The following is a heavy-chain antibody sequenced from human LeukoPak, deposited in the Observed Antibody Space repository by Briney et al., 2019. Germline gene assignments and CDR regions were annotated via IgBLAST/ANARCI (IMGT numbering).Heavy chain of an antibody. J-gene: IGHJ4*02. CDR3: ASDEVGSSEY. V-gene: IGHV3-7*01. Sequence: GGSLRLSCTVSGFTFSKYWMSWLRQAPGEGLEWVANINQGGSETYYIDSVKGRFTISRDNAKNSLYLQMNSLRAEDTAVYFCASDEVGSSEYWGQGTLITVSS. CDR2: INQGGSET. CDR1: GFTFSKYW. D-gene: IGHD3-10*01.